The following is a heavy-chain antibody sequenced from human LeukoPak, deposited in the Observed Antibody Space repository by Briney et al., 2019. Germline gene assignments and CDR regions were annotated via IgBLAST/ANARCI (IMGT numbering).Heavy chain of an antibody. CDR2: IYYSGST. V-gene: IGHV4-59*12. J-gene: IGHJ2*01. CDR3: ARALVRATMVWYFDL. D-gene: IGHD5-12*01. Sequence: SETLSLTCTVSGGSIIGYYWSWIRQPPGKGLEWIGYIYYSGSTNYNPSLKSRVTISVDTSKNQFSLNLSSVTAADTAVYYCARALVRATMVWYFDLWGRGTLVTVSS. CDR1: GGSIIGYY.